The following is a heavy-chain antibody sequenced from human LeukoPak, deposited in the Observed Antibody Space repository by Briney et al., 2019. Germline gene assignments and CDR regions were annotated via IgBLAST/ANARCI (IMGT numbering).Heavy chain of an antibody. CDR2: IYYSGST. D-gene: IGHD3-10*01. CDR1: GYSISSYYY. Sequence: SETLSLTCTVSGYSISSYYYWGWIRQPPGKGLEWIGYIYYSGSTNYNPSLKSRVTISVDTSKNQFSLKLSSVTAADTAVYYCARTITMVRGVRERAFDIWGQGTMVTVSS. CDR3: ARTITMVRGVRERAFDI. J-gene: IGHJ3*02. V-gene: IGHV4-38-2*02.